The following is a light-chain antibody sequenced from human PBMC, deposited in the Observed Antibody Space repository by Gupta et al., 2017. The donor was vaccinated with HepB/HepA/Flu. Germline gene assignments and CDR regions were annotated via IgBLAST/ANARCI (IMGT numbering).Light chain of an antibody. CDR1: QNIDTW. CDR3: QQYSDYPLT. V-gene: IGKV1-5*03. CDR2: KAS. J-gene: IGKJ2*01. Sequence: EIQMTQSPSTLSASVGDTVTITCRASQNIDTWLAWYQQKAGKAPNLLIYKASTLESGVPSTFSGSGSGTEFTLTISSLQPHDFATYYCQQYSDYPLTFGQGTKLEIK.